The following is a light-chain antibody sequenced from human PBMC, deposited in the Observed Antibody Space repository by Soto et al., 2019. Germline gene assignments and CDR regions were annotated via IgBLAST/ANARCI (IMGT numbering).Light chain of an antibody. J-gene: IGKJ1*01. CDR1: QSISSW. CDR3: QQYNSLWT. CDR2: KAS. Sequence: DIQMTQSPSTLSASVGDRVTITCRASQSISSWLAWYQQKPGKAPKLLIYKASSLESGVPSRFSGSASGTEFTLTISSLQPDDFATYYCQQYNSLWTFGLGTKVEIK. V-gene: IGKV1-5*03.